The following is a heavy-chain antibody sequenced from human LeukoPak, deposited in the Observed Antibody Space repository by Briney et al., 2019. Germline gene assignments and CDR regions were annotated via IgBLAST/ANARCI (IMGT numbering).Heavy chain of an antibody. D-gene: IGHD5-18*01. CDR3: ARVGYSYGQFDY. Sequence: GGSLRLSCAASEFSFSSYSMNWVRQAPGKGLEWVSSISSSSSYIYYADSVKGRFTISRDNAKNSPYLEMNSLRAEDTAVYYCARVGYSYGQFDYWGQGTLVTVSS. CDR1: EFSFSSYS. J-gene: IGHJ4*02. V-gene: IGHV3-21*01. CDR2: ISSSSSYI.